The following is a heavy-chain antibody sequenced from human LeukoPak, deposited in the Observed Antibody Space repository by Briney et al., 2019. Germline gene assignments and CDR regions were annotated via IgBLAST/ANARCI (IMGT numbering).Heavy chain of an antibody. D-gene: IGHD3-3*01. CDR1: GGSISSYY. V-gene: IGHV4-4*07. Sequence: SETLSLTCTVSGGSISSYYWSWIRQPAGKGLEWIGRIYTSGSTNYNPSLRSRVTMSVDTSKNQFSLKLSSVTAADTAVYYCARAWPPTIFGVVVNWFDPWGQGTLVTVSS. CDR2: IYTSGST. J-gene: IGHJ5*02. CDR3: ARAWPPTIFGVVVNWFDP.